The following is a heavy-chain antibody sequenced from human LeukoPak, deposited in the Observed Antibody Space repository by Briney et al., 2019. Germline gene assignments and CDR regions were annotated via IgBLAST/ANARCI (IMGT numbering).Heavy chain of an antibody. Sequence: GGSLRLSCAASGFTFSSYAMSWVRQAPGKGLEWVSVIYSGGSTYYADSVKGRFTISRDNSKNTLYLQMNSLRAEDTAVYYCARPQLPDYGDYVFPLPLNSWGQGTLVTVSS. CDR3: ARPQLPDYGDYVFPLPLNS. CDR1: GFTFSSYA. CDR2: IYSGGST. D-gene: IGHD4-17*01. V-gene: IGHV3-66*02. J-gene: IGHJ4*02.